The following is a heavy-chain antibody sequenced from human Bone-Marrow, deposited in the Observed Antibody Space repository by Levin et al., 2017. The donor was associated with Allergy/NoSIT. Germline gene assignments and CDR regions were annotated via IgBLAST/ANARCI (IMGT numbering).Heavy chain of an antibody. V-gene: IGHV3-64D*06. CDR3: VKPYYSDSSGFLGYCFHY. CDR2: ISSNGGST. Sequence: SGGSLRLSCSASGFTFSTYAIHWVRQAPGKGLEYVSVISSNGGSTYFADSVEGRFSISRDNSKNTVYLQLSSLRPEDTAVYYCVKPYYSDSSGFLGYCFHYWGQGTLVTVSS. CDR1: GFTFSTYA. D-gene: IGHD3-22*01. J-gene: IGHJ4*02.